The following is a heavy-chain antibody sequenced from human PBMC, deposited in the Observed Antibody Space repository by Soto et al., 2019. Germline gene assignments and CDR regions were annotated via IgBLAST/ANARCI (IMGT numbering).Heavy chain of an antibody. CDR1: GFTFSSYA. J-gene: IGHJ4*02. D-gene: IGHD2-21*01. V-gene: IGHV3-23*01. CDR3: AKATSATCTGSICYSFDY. Sequence: VQLLESGGGLVQPGGSLRLSCVASGFTFSSYAMSWVRKAPGQRLEGVATFSGGRDTTWHADSVKGRFTVSRDSSKNTLSLQMNSLRPEDTALYYCAKATSATCTGSICYSFDYWGQGTLVTVSS. CDR2: FSGGRDTT.